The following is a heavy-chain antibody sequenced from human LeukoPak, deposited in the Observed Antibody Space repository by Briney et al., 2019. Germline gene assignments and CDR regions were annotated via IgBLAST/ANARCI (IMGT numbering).Heavy chain of an antibody. CDR2: IFQSGTT. D-gene: IGHD6-13*01. Sequence: SETLSLTCTVSGDSITTYYWSWIRQPPGKGLEWIGYIFQSGTTKYNPSLKSRVTILSDVSKNQFSLNLTSVTAADTAVYYCARISSSWYRAIDYWGQGTLVTVSS. CDR3: ARISSSWYRAIDY. V-gene: IGHV4-59*01. CDR1: GDSITTYY. J-gene: IGHJ4*02.